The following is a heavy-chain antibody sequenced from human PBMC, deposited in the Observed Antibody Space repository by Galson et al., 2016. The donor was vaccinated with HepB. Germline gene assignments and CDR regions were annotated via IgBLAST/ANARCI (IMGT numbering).Heavy chain of an antibody. V-gene: IGHV5-51*01. CDR2: IYPADSET. Sequence: QSGAEVKKPGESLKISCKGSGYSFTSNWIGWVRQMPGKGLEWMGIIYPADSETIYSPSFQGQVTISADKSISAAYLQWSSLKASETAMYYCARMGGTMWNKKRVRVLGYFQQWGQGTLVTVSS. CDR3: ARMGGTMWNKKRVRVLGYFQQ. CDR1: GYSFTSNW. J-gene: IGHJ1*01. D-gene: IGHD3-16*01.